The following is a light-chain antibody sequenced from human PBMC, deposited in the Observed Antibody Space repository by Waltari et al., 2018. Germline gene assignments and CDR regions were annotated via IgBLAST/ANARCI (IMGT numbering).Light chain of an antibody. J-gene: IGKJ1*01. CDR1: QSVSSTY. CDR3: QHQRT. Sequence: EIVLTQSPGTLSLSPGERATLSCRASQSVSSTYLAWYRHKPGQAPRLLIYGASSRATGIPDRFRGSGSGTDFTLTISRLEPEDVALYYCQHQRTFGQGTKVEIK. CDR2: GAS. V-gene: IGKV3-20*01.